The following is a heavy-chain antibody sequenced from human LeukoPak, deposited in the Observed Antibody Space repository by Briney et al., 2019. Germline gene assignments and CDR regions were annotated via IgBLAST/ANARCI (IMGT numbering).Heavy chain of an antibody. CDR3: AKDLSHIVVVTAALDY. D-gene: IGHD2-21*02. V-gene: IGHV3-23*01. CDR2: FSPSGGGT. CDR1: GFTFSNYA. Sequence: GRSLRLSCAASGFTFSNYAMSWVRQAPGEGVEWVSAFSPSGGGTYYADSVKGRFTISRDNSKNTLYLQMNSLRPEDTAVYYCAKDLSHIVVVTAALDYWGQGTLVTVSS. J-gene: IGHJ4*02.